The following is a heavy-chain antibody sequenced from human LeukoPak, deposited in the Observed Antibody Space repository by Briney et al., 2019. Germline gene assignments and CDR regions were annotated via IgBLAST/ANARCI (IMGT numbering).Heavy chain of an antibody. CDR1: GXSISSGDYY. V-gene: IGHV4-30-4*01. D-gene: IGHD3-10*01. J-gene: IGHJ4*02. Sequence: TSQTLSLTCTVSGXSISSGDYYWSWIRQPPGKGLEWMGYIYYSGITYYNPSLKSRVTISVDTSKNQFPLRLSSVTAADTAVYYCARVGYYCGSGNYMYYFDYWGQGTLVTVSS. CDR3: ARVGYYCGSGNYMYYFDY. CDR2: IYYSGIT.